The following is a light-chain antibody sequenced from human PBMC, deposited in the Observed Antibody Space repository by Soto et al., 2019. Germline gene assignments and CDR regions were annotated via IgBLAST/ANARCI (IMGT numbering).Light chain of an antibody. Sequence: DIVMTQSPDSLAVSLGERATINCKSSQSVLYSSNNKNYLAWYQQKPGQPPKLLIYWASTRESGVPDRFSGSGSGTDFTLTISSLQAEDFAVYYCQQYNNWPRTFGQGTTVEFK. V-gene: IGKV4-1*01. J-gene: IGKJ1*01. CDR2: WAS. CDR1: QSVLYSSNNKNY. CDR3: QQYNNWPRT.